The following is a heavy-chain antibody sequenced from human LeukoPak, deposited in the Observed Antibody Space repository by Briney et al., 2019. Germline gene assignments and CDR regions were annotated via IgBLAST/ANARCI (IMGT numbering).Heavy chain of an antibody. CDR3: AKDTTMIVVAISS. CDR2: IRYDGSNK. V-gene: IGHV3-30*02. D-gene: IGHD3-22*01. J-gene: IGHJ5*02. Sequence: PGGSLRLSCAASGFTFTSYGMHWVRQAPGKGLEWVTFIRYDGSNKYYADSVKGRFTISRDNSKNTLYLQMNSLRPEDTALYYCAKDTTMIVVAISSWGQGTLVTVSS. CDR1: GFTFTSYG.